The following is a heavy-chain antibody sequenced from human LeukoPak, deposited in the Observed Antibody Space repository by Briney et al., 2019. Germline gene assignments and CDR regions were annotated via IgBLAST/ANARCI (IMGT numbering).Heavy chain of an antibody. D-gene: IGHD1-26*01. Sequence: GGSLRLSCAASGFTFSGFSMNWVRQAPGKGLEWVSSISSSSSYIYYADSVKGRFTISRDNAKNSLYLQMNCLRAEDTAVYYCASPPAGWVGANAFDIWGQGTMVTVSS. CDR2: ISSSSSYI. V-gene: IGHV3-21*01. J-gene: IGHJ3*02. CDR3: ASPPAGWVGANAFDI. CDR1: GFTFSGFS.